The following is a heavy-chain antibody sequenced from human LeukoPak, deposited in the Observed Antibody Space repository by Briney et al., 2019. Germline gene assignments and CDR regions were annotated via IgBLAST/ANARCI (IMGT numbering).Heavy chain of an antibody. CDR3: ARRGRNSNNFDY. V-gene: IGHV3-20*04. CDR1: GFTLDDYG. CDR2: INWNGGST. J-gene: IGHJ4*02. D-gene: IGHD1-7*01. Sequence: PGGSLRLSCAASGFTLDDYGMSWVRQAPGKGLEWVSGINWNGGSTGYADSVKGRFTISRDNAKNSLYLQMNSLRAEDTALYYCARRGRNSNNFDYWGQGTLVTVSS.